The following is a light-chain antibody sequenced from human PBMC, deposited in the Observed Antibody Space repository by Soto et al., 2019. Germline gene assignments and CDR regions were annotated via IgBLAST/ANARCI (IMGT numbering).Light chain of an antibody. CDR2: EVS. V-gene: IGLV2-8*01. J-gene: IGLJ2*01. CDR1: SSDVGGYNS. CDR3: SSYAGSNNLV. Sequence: QSALTQPPSASGSPGQSVTISCTGTSSDVGGYNSVSWYQQHPGKVPRLTIYEVSKRPSGVPDRFSGSKSVNTASLTVSGLQAEDEADYYCSSYAGSNNLVFGGGTKVTVL.